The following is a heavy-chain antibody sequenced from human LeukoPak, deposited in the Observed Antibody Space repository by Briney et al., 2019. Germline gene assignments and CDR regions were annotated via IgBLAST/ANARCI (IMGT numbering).Heavy chain of an antibody. CDR2: IYPGDSDG. Sequence: GESLKISCKGSGYSFPTYWIAWVRQKPGKGLEWMGIIYPGDSDGRYSPSFQGQVTISADRCTITTYLEWNSLKASDTAMYYCAGAIVGAATNFDIWGQGTMVTVSS. CDR3: AGAIVGAATNFDI. D-gene: IGHD1-26*01. J-gene: IGHJ3*02. V-gene: IGHV5-51*01. CDR1: GYSFPTYW.